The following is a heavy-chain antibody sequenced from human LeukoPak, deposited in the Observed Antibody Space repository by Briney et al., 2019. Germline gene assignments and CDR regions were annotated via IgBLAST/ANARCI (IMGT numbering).Heavy chain of an antibody. Sequence: PSETLSLTCTVSGGSISSSSYYWGWIRQPPGKGLEWIGSIYYSGSTYYNPSLKSRVTISVDTSKNQFSLKLSSVTAADTAVYYCARHEYSNLDCYFDYWGQGTLVTVSS. CDR3: ARHEYSNLDCYFDY. D-gene: IGHD4-11*01. CDR2: IYYSGST. J-gene: IGHJ4*02. CDR1: GGSISSSSYY. V-gene: IGHV4-39*01.